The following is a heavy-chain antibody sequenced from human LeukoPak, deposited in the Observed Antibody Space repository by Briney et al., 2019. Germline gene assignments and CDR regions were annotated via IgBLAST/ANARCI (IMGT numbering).Heavy chain of an antibody. V-gene: IGHV3-23*01. CDR2: ISGSGGST. J-gene: IGHJ4*02. Sequence: GGSLRLSCAASGFIFSSYGMSWVRQAPGKGLEWVSAISGSGGSTYYADSVKGRFTISRDNSKNTLYLQMSSLRAEDTAVYYCARGYYDSSGYYPYYFDYWGQGTLVTASS. CDR3: ARGYYDSSGYYPYYFDY. D-gene: IGHD3-22*01. CDR1: GFIFSSYG.